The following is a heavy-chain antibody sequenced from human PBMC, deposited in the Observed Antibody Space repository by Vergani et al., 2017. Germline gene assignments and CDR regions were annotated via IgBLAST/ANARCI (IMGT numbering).Heavy chain of an antibody. CDR2: TWYDGNNK. CDR1: GFTFNQYG. D-gene: IGHD5-12*01. V-gene: IGHV3-33*01. CDR3: AGDLRLLYDRFDP. J-gene: IGHJ5*02. Sequence: QVQLVESGGGVVQPGRSLRLSCAASGFTFNQYGMHWVRQAPDKGREWVAVTWYDGNNKQYADSVKGRFTISRDNSKSTMYLQMNSLRDEDTGVNYCAGDLRLLYDRFDPWGQGTLVTVSS.